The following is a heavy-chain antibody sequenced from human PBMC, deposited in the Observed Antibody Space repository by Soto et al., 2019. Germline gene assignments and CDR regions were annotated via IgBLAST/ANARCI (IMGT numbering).Heavy chain of an antibody. CDR2: IYHSGST. CDR1: GGSISSGGYS. J-gene: IGHJ6*02. CDR3: QARVLLPHAGHREYQYCGMQV. V-gene: IGHV4-30-2*01. Sequence: QLQLQESGSGLVKPSQTLSLTCAVSGGSISSGGYSWSWIRQPPGKGLEWIGYIYHSGSTYYNPSLYGGVTLPVDSSKSHFSPQLRSVPAPSTAVDYCQARVLLPHAGHREYQYCGMQVWGQGTKVTVSS. D-gene: IGHD2-15*01.